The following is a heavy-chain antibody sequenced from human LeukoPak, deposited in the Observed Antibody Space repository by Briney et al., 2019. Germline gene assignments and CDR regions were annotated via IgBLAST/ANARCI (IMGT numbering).Heavy chain of an antibody. V-gene: IGHV1-18*01. D-gene: IGHD5-18*01. Sequence: GAAVKVSCKASGYTFTSYVIIWVRPPPAQGLEGMGWISPYNGNTNYAQKLQGRVTMTTDTPTSTAYMELRSLRSDDTAVYYCARDRNSYGYIRGYFDYWGQGTLVTVSS. CDR2: ISPYNGNT. CDR3: ARDRNSYGYIRGYFDY. CDR1: GYTFTSYV. J-gene: IGHJ4*02.